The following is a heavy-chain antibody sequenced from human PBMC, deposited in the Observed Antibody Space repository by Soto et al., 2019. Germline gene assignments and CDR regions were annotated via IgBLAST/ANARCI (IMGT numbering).Heavy chain of an antibody. CDR2: IKSKRDGGTT. D-gene: IGHD1-1*01. V-gene: IGHV3-15*01. CDR1: GFMFSSAW. Sequence: HLVASGGDLVKPGGSLRLSCAASGFMFSSAWMSWVRQAPGKGLEWVGRIKSKRDGGTTDYAPPVKGRFVISRDDSKNTLYLQMNSLKTDDTAVYYCVEGWNDFWGQGTLVAVSS. CDR3: VEGWNDF. J-gene: IGHJ4*02.